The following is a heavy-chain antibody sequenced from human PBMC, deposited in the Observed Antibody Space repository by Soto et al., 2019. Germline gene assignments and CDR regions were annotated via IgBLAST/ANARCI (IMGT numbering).Heavy chain of an antibody. CDR3: TTEIVVVIYYYYGMDV. CDR1: GFTFSNAW. D-gene: IGHD3-22*01. CDR2: IKSKTDGGTT. V-gene: IGHV3-15*01. J-gene: IGHJ6*02. Sequence: GGSLRLSCAASGFTFSNAWMSWVRQAPGKGLEWVGRIKSKTDGGTTDYAAPVKGRFTISRDDSKNTLYLQMNSLKTEDTAVYYCTTEIVVVIYYYYGMDVWGQGTTVTVSS.